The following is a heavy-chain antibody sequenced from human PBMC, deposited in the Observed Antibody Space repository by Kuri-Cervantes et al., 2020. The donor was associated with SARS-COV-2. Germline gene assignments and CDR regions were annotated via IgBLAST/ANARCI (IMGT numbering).Heavy chain of an antibody. Sequence: GGSLRLSCAASGFTFSSYAMSWVRQAPGKGLEWVSAISGSGGSTYYADSVKGRFTISRDNSKNTAYLQMNSLKTEDTAVYYCTRHCENCLDVAAFVPNGYWGQGTLVTVSS. V-gene: IGHV3-23*01. J-gene: IGHJ4*02. CDR3: TRHCENCLDVAAFVPNGY. CDR1: GFTFSSYA. D-gene: IGHD6-13*01. CDR2: ISGSGGST.